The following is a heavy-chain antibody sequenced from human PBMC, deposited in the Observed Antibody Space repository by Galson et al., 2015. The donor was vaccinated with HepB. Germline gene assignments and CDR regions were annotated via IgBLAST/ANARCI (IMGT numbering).Heavy chain of an antibody. V-gene: IGHV1-58*02. CDR1: GFTFTSSA. CDR2: IVVGSGNT. D-gene: IGHD3-22*01. J-gene: IGHJ4*02. CDR3: AAGAYYDSSGYHDY. Sequence: SVKVSCKASGFTFTSSAMQWVRQARGQRLEWIGWIVVGSGNTNYAQKFQERVTITRDMSTSTAYMELSSLRSEDTAVYYCAAGAYYDSSGYHDYWGQGTLVTVSS.